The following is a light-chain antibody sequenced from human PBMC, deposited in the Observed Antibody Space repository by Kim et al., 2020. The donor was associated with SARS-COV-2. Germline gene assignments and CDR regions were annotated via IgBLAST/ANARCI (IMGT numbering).Light chain of an antibody. CDR1: NSDVGGYNY. CDR2: DVN. CDR3: CSYTRSATWV. Sequence: GHSITISFTVTNSDVGGYNYVSWYQRHPGKAPKVLIYDVNYRPSGISSRFSGSKSANTASLTISGLQAEDEADYYCCSYTRSATWVFGGGTQLTVL. V-gene: IGLV2-14*03. J-gene: IGLJ3*02.